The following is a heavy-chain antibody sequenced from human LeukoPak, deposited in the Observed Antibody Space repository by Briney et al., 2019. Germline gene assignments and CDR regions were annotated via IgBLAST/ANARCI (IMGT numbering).Heavy chain of an antibody. V-gene: IGHV3-23*01. CDR2: ISGSGGST. Sequence: GGSLRLSCAASGFTFNSYAMSWVRQAPGKGLEWVSAISGSGGSTYYADSVKGRFTISRDNSKNTLYLQMNSLRAEDTAVYYCASAYGSGSYYTPSLDYWGQGTLVTVSS. D-gene: IGHD3-10*01. CDR3: ASAYGSGSYYTPSLDY. J-gene: IGHJ4*02. CDR1: GFTFNSYA.